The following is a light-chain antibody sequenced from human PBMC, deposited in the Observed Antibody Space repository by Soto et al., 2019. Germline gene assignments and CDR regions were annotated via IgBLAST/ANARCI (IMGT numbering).Light chain of an antibody. J-gene: IGKJ1*01. CDR2: GAS. CDR3: QQYGSSPRT. V-gene: IGKV3-20*01. Sequence: EIVLTQSPGTLSLSPGGRATLSCRASQSVSSSHLAWYQQKPGQAPRLLISGASSRATGIPDRFTGSGSGTDFTLTISRLEPEDFAVYYCQQYGSSPRTFGQGTKVDIK. CDR1: QSVSSSH.